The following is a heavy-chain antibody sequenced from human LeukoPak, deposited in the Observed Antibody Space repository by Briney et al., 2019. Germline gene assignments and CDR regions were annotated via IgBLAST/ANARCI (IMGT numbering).Heavy chain of an antibody. D-gene: IGHD1-14*01. J-gene: IGHJ3*01. CDR3: AREGRMGTADAFDV. Sequence: PGGSLRLSCAASGLTFNNYEMHWVRHTAGKGREWVSAVGIAGDTFYAGSVKGRFSISRDNAERSLFLQMNSLRAGDTAVYYCAREGRMGTADAFDVWGQGTMVTVSS. CDR1: GLTFNNYE. CDR2: VGIAGDT. V-gene: IGHV3-13*01.